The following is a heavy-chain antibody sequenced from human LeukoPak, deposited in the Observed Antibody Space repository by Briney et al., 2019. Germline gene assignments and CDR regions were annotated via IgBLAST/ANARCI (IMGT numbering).Heavy chain of an antibody. CDR1: GFTFTDYW. Sequence: SGGSLRLSCAASGFTFTDYWMTWVRQAPGKGLEWVANINRDGSEKYYVDSVKGRFTISRDNAKNSLYLQMNSLRAEDTAVLYCARGRGVGVWGKGTTVTVSS. J-gene: IGHJ6*04. CDR3: ARGRGVGV. V-gene: IGHV3-7*01. CDR2: INRDGSEK. D-gene: IGHD5-12*01.